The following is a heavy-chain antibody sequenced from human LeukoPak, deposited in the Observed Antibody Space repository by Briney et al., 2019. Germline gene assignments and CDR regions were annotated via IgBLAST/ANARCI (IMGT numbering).Heavy chain of an antibody. Sequence: SETLSLTCTVSGGSISSSSYYWGWIRQPPGKGLEWIGSIYYSGSTYYNPSLKSRVTISVDTSKNQFSLRLSSVTAADTAVYYCTRKDYYYYGMDVWGQGTTVTVSS. J-gene: IGHJ6*02. CDR2: IYYSGST. CDR1: GGSISSSSYY. CDR3: TRKDYYYYGMDV. V-gene: IGHV4-39*07.